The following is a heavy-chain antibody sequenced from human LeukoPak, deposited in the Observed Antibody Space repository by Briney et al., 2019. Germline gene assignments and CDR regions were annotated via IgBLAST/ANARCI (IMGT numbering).Heavy chain of an antibody. D-gene: IGHD6-19*01. CDR2: IYYSGST. J-gene: IGHJ6*02. CDR3: ARRRGAAGLYYYYGMDV. Sequence: SETLSLTCTVSGGSISSYYWSWIRQPPGKGLEWIGYIYYSGSTNYNPSLKSRVTISLDTSKNQFSLKLNSVTAADTAVYYCARRRGAAGLYYYYGMDVWGQGTTVTVSS. V-gene: IGHV4-59*08. CDR1: GGSISSYY.